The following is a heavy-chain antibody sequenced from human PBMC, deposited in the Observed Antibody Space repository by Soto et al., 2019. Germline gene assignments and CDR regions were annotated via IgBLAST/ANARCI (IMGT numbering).Heavy chain of an antibody. D-gene: IGHD2-2*02. Sequence: GSLRLSCAASGFTFSSYGMHWVRQAPGKGLEWVAVISYDGSNKYYADSVKGRFTISRDNSKNTLYLQMNSLRAEDTAVYYCAKLPGPVPAAIDYWGQGTLVTVSS. CDR3: AKLPGPVPAAIDY. V-gene: IGHV3-30*18. J-gene: IGHJ4*02. CDR2: ISYDGSNK. CDR1: GFTFSSYG.